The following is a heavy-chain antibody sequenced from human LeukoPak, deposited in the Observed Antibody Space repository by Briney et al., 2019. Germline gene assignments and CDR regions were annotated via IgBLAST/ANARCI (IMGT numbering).Heavy chain of an antibody. Sequence: PGGSLRLSCEASGFTFSAYAMSWVRQAPGKGLEWVSAISGSGGSTYYADSVKGRFTISRDNSKNTLYLQMNSLRAEDTAVYYCAKDSIAVAGSFHYFDYWGQGTLVTVSS. V-gene: IGHV3-23*01. CDR1: GFTFSAYA. J-gene: IGHJ4*02. D-gene: IGHD6-19*01. CDR2: ISGSGGST. CDR3: AKDSIAVAGSFHYFDY.